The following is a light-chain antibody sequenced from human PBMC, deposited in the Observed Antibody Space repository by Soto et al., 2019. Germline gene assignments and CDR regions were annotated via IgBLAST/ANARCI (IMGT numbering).Light chain of an antibody. V-gene: IGLV2-14*01. CDR1: SSDIGDYNY. J-gene: IGLJ1*01. Sequence: SALTQPASVSGSPGQSITISCVGTSSDIGDYNYVSWYQQHPGKVPKVIIYDVSNRPSGVSYRFSATKSGNTASLTISGLQAEDEADYYCCSYTRNGTLIFGTGTKVT. CDR2: DVS. CDR3: CSYTRNGTLI.